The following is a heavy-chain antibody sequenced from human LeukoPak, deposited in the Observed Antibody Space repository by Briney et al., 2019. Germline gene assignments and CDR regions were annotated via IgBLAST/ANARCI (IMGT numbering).Heavy chain of an antibody. CDR3: AKDWNYYDTSVPLYYYYMEV. V-gene: IGHV3-30*18. CDR2: ASYDGSDK. CDR1: GFTFSVYG. Sequence: TGGSLRLSCAASGFTFSVYGMHWVRQAPGKGLEWVAVASYDGSDKYYSDSVEGRFSISRDNSKNTVYLQMSSLRAEDTAVYFCAKDWNYYDTSVPLYYYYMEVWGKGTTVTVSS. J-gene: IGHJ6*03. D-gene: IGHD3-22*01.